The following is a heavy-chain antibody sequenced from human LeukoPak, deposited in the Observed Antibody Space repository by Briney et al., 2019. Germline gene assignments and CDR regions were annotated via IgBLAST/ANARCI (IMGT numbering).Heavy chain of an antibody. D-gene: IGHD3-22*01. J-gene: IGHJ4*02. CDR1: GFTFDQYA. V-gene: IGHV3-43*02. CDR2: NSGDGGST. CDR3: AKSHYESSGFRSGFAY. Sequence: PGGSLRLSCAASGFTFDQYAMHWVRQAPGKGLEWVYRNSGDGGSTYYADSVKGRFTISRDNSKNSPYLQMNSLRTEDTPLYYCAKSHYESSGFRSGFAYWGQGTLVTVPS.